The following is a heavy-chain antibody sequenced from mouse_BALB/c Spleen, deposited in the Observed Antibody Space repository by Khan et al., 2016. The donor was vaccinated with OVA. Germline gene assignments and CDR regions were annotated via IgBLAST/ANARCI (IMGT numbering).Heavy chain of an antibody. CDR1: GFNIKDTY. J-gene: IGHJ3*01. Sequence: EVQLVESGAELVKPGASVKLSCTASGFNIKDTYMHWVKQRPEQGLEWIGRIDPANGNTKYDPKFQGKATITADTSSNTAYLQLSSLTSEDTAVYYYVLDRYDDVAWFAYWGQGTLVTVSA. CDR3: VLDRYDDVAWFAY. V-gene: IGHV14-3*02. D-gene: IGHD2-14*01. CDR2: IDPANGNT.